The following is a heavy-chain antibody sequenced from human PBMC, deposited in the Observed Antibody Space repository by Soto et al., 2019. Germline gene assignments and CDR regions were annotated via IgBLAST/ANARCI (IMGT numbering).Heavy chain of an antibody. V-gene: IGHV3-21*01. D-gene: IGHD5-12*01. CDR3: ARGRVTTILSTVYYYYYGMDV. J-gene: IGHJ6*02. Sequence: GGSLRLSCAASGFTFSSYSMNWVRQAPGKGLEWVSSISSSSSYIYYADSVKGRFTISRDNAKNSLYLHMNSLRAEDTAVYYCARGRVTTILSTVYYYYYGMDVWGQGTTVT. CDR1: GFTFSSYS. CDR2: ISSSSSYI.